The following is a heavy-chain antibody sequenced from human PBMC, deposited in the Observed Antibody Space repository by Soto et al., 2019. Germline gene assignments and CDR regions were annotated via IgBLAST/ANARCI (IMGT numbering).Heavy chain of an antibody. CDR2: IDHSGST. Sequence: PSESLSLTCSVSVGSFSGYYCSCIRPPPGKVLEWIGEIDHSGSTNYNPSLKSRVTISVDTSKNQFSLKLSSVTAADTAVYYCAGVAAAGINYYYFGMDVWGQGTTVTVSS. CDR3: AGVAAAGINYYYFGMDV. CDR1: VGSFSGYY. J-gene: IGHJ6*02. D-gene: IGHD6-13*01. V-gene: IGHV4-34*01.